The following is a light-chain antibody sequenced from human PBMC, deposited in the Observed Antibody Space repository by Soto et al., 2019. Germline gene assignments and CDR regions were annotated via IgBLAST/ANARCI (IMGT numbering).Light chain of an antibody. CDR1: QSVSSN. CDR3: QQFNYWPT. CDR2: GAS. Sequence: EIEMTQSPATLCVSPGERATLSCRASQSVSSNLAWYQQKPGQAPRLLIYGASTRATGIPARFSGSGSGTEFTLTISSLQSEDFAVYYCQQFNYWPTFGGGTKVEIK. J-gene: IGKJ4*01. V-gene: IGKV3-15*01.